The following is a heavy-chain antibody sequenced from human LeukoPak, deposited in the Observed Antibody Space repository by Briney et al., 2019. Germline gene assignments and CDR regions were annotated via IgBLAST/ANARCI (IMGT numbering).Heavy chain of an antibody. Sequence: SETLSLTCSVSGGSISSYYWSWIRQPPGKGLEWIGEINHSGSTNYDPSLKSRVTISVDTSKNQFSLKLSSVTAADTAVYYCARLKSNYDFWSGYYLGPYYFDYWGQGTLVTVSS. V-gene: IGHV4-34*01. CDR1: GGSISSYY. J-gene: IGHJ4*02. D-gene: IGHD3-3*01. CDR3: ARLKSNYDFWSGYYLGPYYFDY. CDR2: INHSGST.